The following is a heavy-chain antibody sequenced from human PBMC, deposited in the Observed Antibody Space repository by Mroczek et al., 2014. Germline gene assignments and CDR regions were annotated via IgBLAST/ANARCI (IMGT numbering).Heavy chain of an antibody. Sequence: VQLVQSGGGVVQPGRSLRLSCAASGFTFSSYAMHWVRQAPGKGLEWVAVISYDGSNKYYADSVKGRFTISRDNSKNTLYLQMNSLRAEDTAVYYCARTTPSTTYKLTYYYYMDVWGKGTTVTVSS. J-gene: IGHJ6*03. D-gene: IGHD4-11*01. CDR2: ISYDGSNK. CDR3: ARTTPSTTYKLTYYYYMDV. CDR1: GFTFSSYA. V-gene: IGHV3-30-3*01.